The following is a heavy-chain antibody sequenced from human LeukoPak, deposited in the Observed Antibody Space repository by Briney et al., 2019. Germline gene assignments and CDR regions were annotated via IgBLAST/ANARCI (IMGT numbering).Heavy chain of an antibody. Sequence: GGSLRLSCAASGFTFSNYWMSWVRQAPGKGLEWVAHINQDGSEEHYMDSVKARFIISRDNAKNSLSLQMDSLRAEDTAVYYCVRDGGVSGYDLLDYWGPGTLVTVSS. D-gene: IGHD5-12*01. CDR3: VRDGGVSGYDLLDY. CDR1: GFTFSNYW. V-gene: IGHV3-7*01. J-gene: IGHJ4*02. CDR2: INQDGSEE.